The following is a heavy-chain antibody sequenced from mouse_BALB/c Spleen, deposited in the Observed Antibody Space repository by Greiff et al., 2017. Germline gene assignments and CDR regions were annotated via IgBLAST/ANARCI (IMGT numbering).Heavy chain of an antibody. CDR1: GYTFTSYW. J-gene: IGHJ4*01. V-gene: IGHV1-69*02. D-gene: IGHD2-4*01. Sequence: QVQLQQPGAELVRPGASVKLSCKASGYTFTSYWLNWVKQRPGQGLEWIGNIYPSDSYTNYNQKFKDKATLTVDKSSSTAYMQLSSPTSEDSAVYYWTRSTMMTDYAMDEGGQGNAGTVAA. CDR2: IYPSDSYT. CDR3: TRSTMMTDYAMDE.